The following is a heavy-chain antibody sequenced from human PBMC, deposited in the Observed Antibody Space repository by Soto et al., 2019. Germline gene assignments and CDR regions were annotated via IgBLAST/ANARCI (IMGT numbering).Heavy chain of an antibody. J-gene: IGHJ4*02. Sequence: GESLKISCKGSGYSFASYWIGWVRQMPGKGPEWMGIIYPGDSDTRYSPSFQGQVTISADKSISTAYLQWSSLRASDSAIYYCARYYDTSGMFDSWGQGAPVTVSS. CDR3: ARYYDTSGMFDS. CDR1: GYSFASYW. V-gene: IGHV5-51*01. D-gene: IGHD3-22*01. CDR2: IYPGDSDT.